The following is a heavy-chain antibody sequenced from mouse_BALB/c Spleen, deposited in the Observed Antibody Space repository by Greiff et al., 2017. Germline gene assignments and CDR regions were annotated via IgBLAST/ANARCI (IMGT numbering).Heavy chain of an antibody. J-gene: IGHJ3*01. CDR3: ARALYYGNYGCAY. D-gene: IGHD2-1*01. CDR2: IWGDGST. V-gene: IGHV2-6-7*01. CDR1: GFLLTGYG. Sequence: QVQLQQSGPGLVAPSQSLSITCTVSGFLLTGYGVNWVRQPPGKGLEWLGMIWGDGSTDYNSALTSRLSISKDNSKSQVFLKMNSLQTDDTARYYCARALYYGNYGCAYWGQGTLVTVSA.